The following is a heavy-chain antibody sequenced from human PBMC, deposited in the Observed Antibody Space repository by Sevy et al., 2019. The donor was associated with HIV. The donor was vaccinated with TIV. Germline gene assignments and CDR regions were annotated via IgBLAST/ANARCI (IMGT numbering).Heavy chain of an antibody. J-gene: IGHJ4*02. D-gene: IGHD6-19*01. CDR1: GGTFSSYG. CDR3: ARGGGNGWYYFDY. V-gene: IGHV1-69*13. Sequence: ASVKVSCKASGGTFSSYGISWARQAPGQGLEWMGGIIPILDTVNYAQKFQGRVTITADESTKTAYMELSSLRSEDTAVYYCARGGGNGWYYFDYWGQETLVTVSS. CDR2: IIPILDTV.